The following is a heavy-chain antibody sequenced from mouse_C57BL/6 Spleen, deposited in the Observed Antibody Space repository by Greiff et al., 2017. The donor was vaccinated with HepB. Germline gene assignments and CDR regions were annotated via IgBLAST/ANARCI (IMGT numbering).Heavy chain of an antibody. D-gene: IGHD1-1*01. CDR2: IHPNSGST. V-gene: IGHV1-64*01. CDR1: GYTFTSYW. J-gene: IGHJ2*01. Sequence: VQLKQPGAELVKPGASVKLSCKASGYTFTSYWMHWVKQRPGQGLEWIGMIHPNSGSTNYNEKFKSKATLTVDKSSSTAYMQLSSLTSEDSAVYYCARGLVTMVVATPYYFDYWGQGTTLTVSS. CDR3: ARGLVTMVVATPYYFDY.